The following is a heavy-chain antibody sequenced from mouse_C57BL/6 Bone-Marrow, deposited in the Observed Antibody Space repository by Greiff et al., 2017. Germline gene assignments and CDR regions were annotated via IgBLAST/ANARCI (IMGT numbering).Heavy chain of an antibody. V-gene: IGHV1-64*01. J-gene: IGHJ4*01. CDR3: AREGYYYGSSYLYYYAMDY. Sequence: LQQPGAELVKPGASVKLSCKASGYTFTSYWMHWVKQRPGQGLAWIGMIHPNSGSTNYNEKFKSKATLTVDKSSSTAYMQLSSLTSEDSAVXYWAREGYYYGSSYLYYYAMDYWGQGTSVTVSS. CDR2: IHPNSGST. CDR1: GYTFTSYW. D-gene: IGHD1-1*01.